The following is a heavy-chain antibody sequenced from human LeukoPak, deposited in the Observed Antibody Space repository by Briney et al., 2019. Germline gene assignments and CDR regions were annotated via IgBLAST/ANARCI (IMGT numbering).Heavy chain of an antibody. D-gene: IGHD3-3*01. Sequence: PSETLSLTCTVSGGSISSYYWSWIRQPPGKGLEWIGYIYTSGSTNYNPSLKSRVTISVDTSKNQFSLKLSSVTAADTAVYYCARGDDFWSGSYYYYYMDVWGKGTTVTVSS. J-gene: IGHJ6*03. CDR3: ARGDDFWSGSYYYYYMDV. CDR1: GGSISSYY. V-gene: IGHV4-4*09. CDR2: IYTSGST.